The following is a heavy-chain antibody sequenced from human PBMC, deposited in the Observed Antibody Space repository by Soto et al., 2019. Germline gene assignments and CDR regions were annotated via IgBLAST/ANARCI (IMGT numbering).Heavy chain of an antibody. D-gene: IGHD6-13*01. CDR1: GFTFSNYW. Sequence: GGSLRLSCADSGFTFSNYWMTWVRQAPGKGLEWVANIKQDGSEKFYVDSVKGRFAISRDNAKNSLYLQMNSLRAEDTAVYYCARDLYGSQYDYWGQGTPVTVSS. V-gene: IGHV3-7*04. CDR2: IKQDGSEK. J-gene: IGHJ4*02. CDR3: ARDLYGSQYDY.